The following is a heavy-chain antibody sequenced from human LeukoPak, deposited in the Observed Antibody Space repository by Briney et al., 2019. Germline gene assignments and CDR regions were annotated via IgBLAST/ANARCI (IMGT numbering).Heavy chain of an antibody. V-gene: IGHV3-30-3*01. Sequence: GGSLRLSCAASGFTFSSYAMHWVRQAPGKGLEWVAVISYDGSNKYYADSVKGRFTISRDNSKNTLNLQMNSLRAEDTAVYYCARSSIAAAEKYYYYYGMDVWGQGTTVTVSS. CDR2: ISYDGSNK. CDR1: GFTFSSYA. J-gene: IGHJ6*02. D-gene: IGHD6-13*01. CDR3: ARSSIAAAEKYYYYYGMDV.